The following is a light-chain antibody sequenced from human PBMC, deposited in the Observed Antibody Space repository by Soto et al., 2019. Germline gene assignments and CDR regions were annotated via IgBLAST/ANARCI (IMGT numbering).Light chain of an antibody. CDR2: EGS. V-gene: IGLV2-23*01. CDR1: SSDVGSYNL. Sequence: QSALTQPASVSGSPGQSITISCTGTSSDVGSYNLVSWFQQHPGRAPKLMIYEGSKRPSGVSTRFSGSKSGNTASLTISGLQAEDEDDYYCSSYASSTTYVVFGGGTKVTVL. CDR3: SSYASSTTYVV. J-gene: IGLJ2*01.